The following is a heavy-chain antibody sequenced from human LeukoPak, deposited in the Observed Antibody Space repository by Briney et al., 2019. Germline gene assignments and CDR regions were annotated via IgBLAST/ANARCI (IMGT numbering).Heavy chain of an antibody. CDR3: ATPTVGTSRFDGFDI. CDR1: GYIFTGYY. V-gene: IGHV1-2*02. D-gene: IGHD4-23*01. CDR2: INPNSGGT. Sequence: GASVKVSCTASGYIFTGYYMHRVRQAPGLGLEWMGWINPNSGGTNYAQRFQGRVTMTRDTSISTAYMELSRLRSDDTAVYYCATPTVGTSRFDGFDIWGQGTMVTVSP. J-gene: IGHJ3*02.